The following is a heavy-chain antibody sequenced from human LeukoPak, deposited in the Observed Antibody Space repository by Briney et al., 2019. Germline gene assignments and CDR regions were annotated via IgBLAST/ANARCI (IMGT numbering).Heavy chain of an antibody. D-gene: IGHD2-2*01. V-gene: IGHV1-8*01. CDR3: ARASSSTSCPIFDY. J-gene: IGHJ4*02. Sequence: ASVKVSCKASGYTFTSYDINWVRQATGQGLEWMGWMNPNSGNTGYAQKFQGRVTMTRNTSISTAYMELSSLRSEDTAVYYCARASSSTSCPIFDYWGQGTLVTVSS. CDR2: MNPNSGNT. CDR1: GYTFTSYD.